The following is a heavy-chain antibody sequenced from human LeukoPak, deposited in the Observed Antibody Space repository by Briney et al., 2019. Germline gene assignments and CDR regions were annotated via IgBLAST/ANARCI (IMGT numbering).Heavy chain of an antibody. V-gene: IGHV3-11*01. D-gene: IGHD6-19*01. Sequence: PGGSLRLSCVASGFPFGDNYMSWIRQAPGKGLECLSYISGSGTTIYYADSVKGRFTISRDNAKNSLYLQMNSLRAEDTALYYCAKDRRSGWYYFDYWGQGTLVTVSS. CDR2: ISGSGTTI. CDR1: GFPFGDNY. J-gene: IGHJ4*02. CDR3: AKDRRSGWYYFDY.